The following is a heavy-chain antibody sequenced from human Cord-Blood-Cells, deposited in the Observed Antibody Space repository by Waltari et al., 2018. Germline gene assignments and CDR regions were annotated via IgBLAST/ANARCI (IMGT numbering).Heavy chain of an antibody. CDR2: INHSGST. J-gene: IGHJ4*02. CDR1: GGSFSGYY. D-gene: IGHD3-16*01. Sequence: QVQLQQWGAGLLKPSETLSLTCAVYGGSFSGYYWSWIRQPPGKGLEWIGEINHSGSTNYNPSLKSRVTISVDTSKNQCSLKLSSVTAADTAVYYCARGQRLGMGEVYWGQGTLVTVSS. V-gene: IGHV4-34*01. CDR3: ARGQRLGMGEVY.